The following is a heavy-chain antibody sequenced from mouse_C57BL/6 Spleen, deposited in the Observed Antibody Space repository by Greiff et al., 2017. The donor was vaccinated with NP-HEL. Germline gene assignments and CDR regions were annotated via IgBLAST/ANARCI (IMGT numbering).Heavy chain of an antibody. CDR1: GYTFTSYW. CDR3: APCYYDYDVSFAY. CDR2: IHPSDSDT. D-gene: IGHD2-4*01. Sequence: VQLQQPGAELVKPGASVKVSCKASGYTFTSYWMHWVKQRPGQGLEWIGRIHPSDSDTNYNQKFKGKATLTVDKSSSTAYMQLSSLTSEDSAVYYCAPCYYDYDVSFAYWGQGTLVTVSA. J-gene: IGHJ3*01. V-gene: IGHV1-74*01.